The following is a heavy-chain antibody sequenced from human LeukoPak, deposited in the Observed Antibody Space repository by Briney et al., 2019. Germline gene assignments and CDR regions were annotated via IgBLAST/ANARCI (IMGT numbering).Heavy chain of an antibody. V-gene: IGHV3-21*01. Sequence: GGSLRLSCAASGFTFSSYSMNWVRQAPGKGLEWVSSISSSSSYIYYADSVKGRFTISRDNAKNSLYLQMNGLRAEDTAVYYCARDKDSYSSSSGLADYWGQGTLVTVSS. D-gene: IGHD6-6*01. CDR2: ISSSSSYI. CDR1: GFTFSSYS. CDR3: ARDKDSYSSSSGLADY. J-gene: IGHJ4*02.